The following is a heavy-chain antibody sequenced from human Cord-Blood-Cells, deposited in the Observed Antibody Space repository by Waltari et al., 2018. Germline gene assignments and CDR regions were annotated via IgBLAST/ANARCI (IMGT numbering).Heavy chain of an antibody. D-gene: IGHD5-12*01. V-gene: IGHV4-34*01. J-gene: IGHJ4*02. CDR2: INHSGST. Sequence: QVQLQQWGAGLLKPSETLSLTCAVYGGSFSGYYGSWIRQPPGKGLEWIGEINHSGSTNYNPSLKSRVTISVDTSKNQFSLKRSSVTAADTAVYYCARGGGYSGYDDWGQGTLVTVSS. CDR3: ARGGGYSGYDD. CDR1: GGSFSGYY.